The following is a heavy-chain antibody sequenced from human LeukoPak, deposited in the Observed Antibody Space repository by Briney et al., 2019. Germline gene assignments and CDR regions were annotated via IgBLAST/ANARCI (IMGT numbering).Heavy chain of an antibody. CDR1: GGSISSSSYY. J-gene: IGHJ4*02. Sequence: PSETLSLTCTVSGGSISSSSYYWGWIRQPPGKGLEWIGSIYYSGSTHYNPSLKSRVTISVDTSKNQFSLKLSSVTAADTAVYYCARQPGKVDYWGQGTLVTISS. CDR3: ARQPGKVDY. V-gene: IGHV4-39*01. CDR2: IYYSGST.